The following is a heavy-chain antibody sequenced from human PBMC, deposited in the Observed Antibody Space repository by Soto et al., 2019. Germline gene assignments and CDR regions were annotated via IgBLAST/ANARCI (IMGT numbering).Heavy chain of an antibody. V-gene: IGHV5-51*01. Sequence: PGAALKISCKGSGYSFAIYWNGWVRQMPGKGLEWMGIIYPDDSDIRYSPSFQGQVTLSADKSISTAYLQWSRLEASDTARYYWARQYGSGSFDDWGQRTLVTVSS. CDR2: IYPDDSDI. CDR1: GYSFAIYW. D-gene: IGHD3-10*01. CDR3: ARQYGSGSFDD. J-gene: IGHJ4*02.